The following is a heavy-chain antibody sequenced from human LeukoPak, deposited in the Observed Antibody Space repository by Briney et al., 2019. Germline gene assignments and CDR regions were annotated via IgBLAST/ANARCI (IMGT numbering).Heavy chain of an antibody. J-gene: IGHJ6*04. V-gene: IGHV1-3*01. CDR3: GRRGGLGSGLYYYGMDV. CDR2: INAGNGNT. D-gene: IGHD3-10*01. Sequence: ASVKVSCKASGYTFNIYAMHWVRQAPGQRLEWMGWINAGNGNTRYSQKFHDRVTITRDTSASTTYMELSSLRSEDTAVYYCGRRGGLGSGLYYYGMDVWGKGTTVTVSS. CDR1: GYTFNIYA.